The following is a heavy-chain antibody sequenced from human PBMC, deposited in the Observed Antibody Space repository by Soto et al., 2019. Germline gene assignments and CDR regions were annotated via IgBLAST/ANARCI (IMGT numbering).Heavy chain of an antibody. Sequence: VGSLRLSSAAPGFIFNDYAMGWVRQAPGKGLEWVSTLRASGATTYYADSVKGRFTISRDNSKNTLSLQMNSLRADDTAIYYCVKGHCGGDCYLFGSWGQGTLVTVS. V-gene: IGHV3-23*01. J-gene: IGHJ4*02. CDR1: GFIFNDYA. CDR3: VKGHCGGDCYLFGS. CDR2: LRASGATT. D-gene: IGHD2-21*02.